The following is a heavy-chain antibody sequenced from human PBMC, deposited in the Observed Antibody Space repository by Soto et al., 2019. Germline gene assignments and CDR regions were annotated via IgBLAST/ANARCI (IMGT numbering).Heavy chain of an antibody. CDR2: IDPSDSYT. Sequence: GESLKISCKGSGYSFTSYWISWVRQMPGKGLEWMGRIDPSDSYTNYSPSFQGHVTISADKSISTAYLQWSSLKASDTAMYYCARHTDTAMDLYYYYGMDVWGQGTTVTVS. J-gene: IGHJ6*02. V-gene: IGHV5-10-1*01. CDR3: ARHTDTAMDLYYYYGMDV. D-gene: IGHD5-18*01. CDR1: GYSFTSYW.